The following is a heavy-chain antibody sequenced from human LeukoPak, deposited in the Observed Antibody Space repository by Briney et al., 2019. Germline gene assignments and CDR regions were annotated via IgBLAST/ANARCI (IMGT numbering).Heavy chain of an antibody. CDR2: ISGDTIYT. V-gene: IGHV3-23*01. CDR3: AKARGYSGSSCYRTFDY. CDR1: GFSFSTYG. Sequence: GGSLRLSCAASGFSFSTYGLAWVRQPPGEGLEWVSIISGDTIYTYYADSVRGRFTIARDNSRNTIYLQMNSLRAEDTAVYYCAKARGYSGSSCYRTFDYWGQGALVTVSS. J-gene: IGHJ4*02. D-gene: IGHD3-22*01.